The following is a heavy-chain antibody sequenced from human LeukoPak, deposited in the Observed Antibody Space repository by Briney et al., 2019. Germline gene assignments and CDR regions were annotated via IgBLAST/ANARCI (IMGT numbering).Heavy chain of an antibody. V-gene: IGHV3-23*01. CDR3: AKDTATFRVYFDY. CDR2: ISGSGGST. Sequence: GGSLRLSCAASGFTFSSYAMSWVRQAPGKGLEWVSAISGSGGSTYCADSVKGRFTISRDNSKNTLYLQMNSLRVEDTAVYYCAKDTATFRVYFDYWGQGTLVTVSS. D-gene: IGHD2/OR15-2a*01. CDR1: GFTFSSYA. J-gene: IGHJ4*02.